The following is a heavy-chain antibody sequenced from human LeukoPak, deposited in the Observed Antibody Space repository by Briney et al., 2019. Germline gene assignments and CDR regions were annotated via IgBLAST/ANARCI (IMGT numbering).Heavy chain of an antibody. V-gene: IGHV4-59*12. CDR1: GGSISSYY. CDR2: IYYSGST. Sequence: SETLSLTCTVSGGSISSYYWSWIRQPPGKGLEWIGYIYYSGSTNYNPSLKSRVTISVDTSKNQFSLKLSSVTAADTAVYYCARDLPYGDYDYWGQGTLVTVSS. D-gene: IGHD4-17*01. CDR3: ARDLPYGDYDY. J-gene: IGHJ4*02.